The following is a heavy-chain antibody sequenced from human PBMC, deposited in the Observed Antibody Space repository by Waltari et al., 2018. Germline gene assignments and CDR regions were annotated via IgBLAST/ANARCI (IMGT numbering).Heavy chain of an antibody. J-gene: IGHJ4*02. CDR2: IIPFLGIS. CDR3: ARSGEMKGTVDY. CDR1: GGPFSTYP. Sequence: HVQLEQSGAEVKKPGSSVKVSCKASGGPFSTYPVTWVRQAPGQGLEWMGSIIPFLGISKYAQSLQARLTITVDQSTNTGYMELNNLRPEDTGVYYCARSGEMKGTVDYWGQGTLVTVSS. V-gene: IGHV1-69*04. D-gene: IGHD1-1*01.